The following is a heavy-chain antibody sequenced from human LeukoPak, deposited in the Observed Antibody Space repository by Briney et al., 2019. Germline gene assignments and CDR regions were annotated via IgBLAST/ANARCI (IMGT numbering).Heavy chain of an antibody. Sequence: PGGSLRLSCAASGFTLSNYAMSWVRQAPGKGLEWVSSITGSGGRTYYADSVKGRFTVSRDNSKNTLYHQMNSLTVEDTAVYYCAKDASENYDIWGSYRSDYWGQGTLVTVSS. V-gene: IGHV3-23*01. D-gene: IGHD3-16*02. CDR2: ITGSGGRT. CDR3: AKDASENYDIWGSYRSDY. CDR1: GFTLSNYA. J-gene: IGHJ4*02.